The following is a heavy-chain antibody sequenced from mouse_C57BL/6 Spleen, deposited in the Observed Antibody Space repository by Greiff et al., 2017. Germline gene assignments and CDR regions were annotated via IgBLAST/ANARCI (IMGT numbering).Heavy chain of an antibody. D-gene: IGHD1-1*01. Sequence: EVQLQQSGAELVKPGASVKLSCTASGFNIKDYYMHWVKQRTEQGLEWIGRIDPEDGETKSAPKFQGKATITADTSSNTASLQLSSLTSADTAVYYCARDPFITTVEFAYWGQGTLVTVSA. CDR3: ARDPFITTVEFAY. J-gene: IGHJ3*01. CDR1: GFNIKDYY. V-gene: IGHV14-2*01. CDR2: IDPEDGET.